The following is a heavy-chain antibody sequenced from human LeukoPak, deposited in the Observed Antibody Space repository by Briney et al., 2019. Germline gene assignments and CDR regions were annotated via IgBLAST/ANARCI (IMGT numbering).Heavy chain of an antibody. CDR1: RGSIWSSS. D-gene: IGHD3-3*01. CDR3: TRVSYFAFWSESYSSPPGDAFDI. CDR2: VLTSGTA. V-gene: IGHV4-4*07. J-gene: IGHJ3*02. Sequence: PSETLSLTCSISRGSIWSSSWTWNRQPAGKGLEWIGLVLTSGTAIYNPSLKSRVTMSLDTSKSQFSLNVTSVTAADTAVYYCTRVSYFAFWSESYSSPPGDAFDIWGQGTVVIVSS.